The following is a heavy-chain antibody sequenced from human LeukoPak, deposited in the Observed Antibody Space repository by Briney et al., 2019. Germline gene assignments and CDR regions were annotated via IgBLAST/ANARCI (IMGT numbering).Heavy chain of an antibody. CDR1: GGSFSGYY. J-gene: IGHJ3*02. CDR2: INHSGST. V-gene: IGHV4-34*01. CDR3: ARDAFDI. Sequence: SETLSLTCAVYGGSFSGYYWSWIRQPPGKGLEWIGEINHSGSTNYNPSLKSRVTISVDTSKNQFSLKLSSVTAADTAVYYCARDAFDIWGQGTMVTVSS.